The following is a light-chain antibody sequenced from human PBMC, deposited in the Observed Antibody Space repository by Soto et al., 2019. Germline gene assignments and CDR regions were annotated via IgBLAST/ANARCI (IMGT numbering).Light chain of an antibody. V-gene: IGKV3-11*01. CDR2: DAS. CDR1: QSVSHY. Sequence: EIVMTQSPATLSLSPGERATLSCRASQSVSHYLAWYQQKPGQAPRLLIYDASNRATGIPARFSGSGSGTDFILTISSLEPEDFAVYYCQQRSSWPLTFGGGTKVDIK. J-gene: IGKJ4*01. CDR3: QQRSSWPLT.